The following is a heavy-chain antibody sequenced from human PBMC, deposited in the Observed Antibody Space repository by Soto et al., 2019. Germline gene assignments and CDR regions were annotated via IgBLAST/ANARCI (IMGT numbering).Heavy chain of an antibody. CDR3: AREGFYSRSSKYSGYHYYGMDV. CDR2: IWHDGSNK. Sequence: QEQLVESGGGVVQPGRSLRLSCAASGFTFGSYGMHWVRQAPGKGLEWVAVIWHDGSNKYYGDFLKGRFRISRDNSKNTLYLQMNSPRADDTAVYYCAREGFYSRSSKYSGYHYYGMDVWGQATTVTVSS. D-gene: IGHD6-6*01. CDR1: GFTFGSYG. V-gene: IGHV3-33*01. J-gene: IGHJ6*02.